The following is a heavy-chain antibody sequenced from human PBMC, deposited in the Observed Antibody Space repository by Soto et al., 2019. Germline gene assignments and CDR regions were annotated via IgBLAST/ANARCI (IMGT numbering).Heavy chain of an antibody. Sequence: EVQLVESGGGLVKPGGSLRLSCAASGFTFSSYSMNWVRQAPGKGLEWVSSISSSSSYIYYADSVKGRFTISRDNAKNSLYLQMNSLRAEDTAVYYCARDHMILEWLTPYGMDVWGQGTTVTVSS. J-gene: IGHJ6*02. D-gene: IGHD3-3*01. V-gene: IGHV3-21*01. CDR1: GFTFSSYS. CDR3: ARDHMILEWLTPYGMDV. CDR2: ISSSSSYI.